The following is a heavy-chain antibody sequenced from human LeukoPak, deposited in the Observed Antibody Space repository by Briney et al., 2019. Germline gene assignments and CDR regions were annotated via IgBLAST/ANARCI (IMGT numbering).Heavy chain of an antibody. J-gene: IGHJ3*02. Sequence: SETLSLTCTVSGGSISSSSYYWGWIRQPPGKGLEWIGSICYSGSTYYNPSLKSRVTISVDTSKNQFSLKLSSVTAADTAVYYCARGIRITMVRGVHDAFDIWGQGTMVTVSS. V-gene: IGHV4-39*07. D-gene: IGHD3-10*01. CDR2: ICYSGST. CDR3: ARGIRITMVRGVHDAFDI. CDR1: GGSISSSSYY.